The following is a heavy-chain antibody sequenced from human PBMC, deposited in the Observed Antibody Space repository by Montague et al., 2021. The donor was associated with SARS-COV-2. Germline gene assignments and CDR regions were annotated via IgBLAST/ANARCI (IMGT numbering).Heavy chain of an antibody. CDR1: GDSVSSNSAA. CDR3: ARDTRIQLWFDRGYYYGMDV. J-gene: IGHJ6*02. CDR2: TYYRSKWYN. Sequence: CAISGDSVSSNSAAWNWIRQSPSRGLEWLGRTYYRSKWYNDYAVSVKSRITINPDTSKNQFSLQLNSVTPEDTAVYYCARDTRIQLWFDRGYYYGMDVWGQGTTVTASS. V-gene: IGHV6-1*01. D-gene: IGHD5-18*01.